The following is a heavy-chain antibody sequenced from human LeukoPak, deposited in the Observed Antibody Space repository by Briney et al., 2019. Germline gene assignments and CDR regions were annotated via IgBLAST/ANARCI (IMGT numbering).Heavy chain of an antibody. D-gene: IGHD3-10*01. Sequence: VGSLRLSCAASGFTFSRYWMSWVRQAPGKGLGWVASINQDESAKFYVDSVRGRFTISRDNAKNSLYLQMNSLRAEDTALYYCARGAGWFGELLPLYWGQGTLVTVSS. CDR3: ARGAGWFGELLPLY. V-gene: IGHV3-7*03. J-gene: IGHJ4*02. CDR2: INQDESAK. CDR1: GFTFSRYW.